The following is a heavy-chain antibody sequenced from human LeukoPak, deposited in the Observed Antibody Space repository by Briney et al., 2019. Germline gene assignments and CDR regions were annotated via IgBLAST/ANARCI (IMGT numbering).Heavy chain of an antibody. Sequence: GGSLRLSCAASGFTFSNYAIHWVRQAPGKGLEWVSYISSSGSTIYYADSVKGRFTISRDNAKNSLYLQMNSLRAENTAVYYCAELGITMIGGVWGKGTTVTISS. CDR1: GFTFSNYA. V-gene: IGHV3-48*03. CDR3: AELGITMIGGV. CDR2: ISSSGSTI. D-gene: IGHD3-10*02. J-gene: IGHJ6*04.